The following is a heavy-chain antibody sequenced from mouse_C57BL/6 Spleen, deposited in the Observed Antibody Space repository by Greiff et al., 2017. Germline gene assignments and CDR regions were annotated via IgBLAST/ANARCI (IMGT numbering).Heavy chain of an antibody. CDR2: IDPSDSYT. D-gene: IGHD2-2*01. CDR1: GYAFTSYW. CDR3: ARGGYERDYYAMDY. V-gene: IGHV1-50*01. Sequence: VQLQQPGAELVKPGASVKLSCKASGYAFTSYWMQWVKQRPGQGLEWIGEIDPSDSYTNYNQKFKGKATLTVDTSSSTAYMQLSSLTSEDSAVYYCARGGYERDYYAMDYWGQGTSVTVSS. J-gene: IGHJ4*01.